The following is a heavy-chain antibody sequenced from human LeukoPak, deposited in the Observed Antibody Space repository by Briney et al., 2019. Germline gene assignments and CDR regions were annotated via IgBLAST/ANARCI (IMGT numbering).Heavy chain of an antibody. CDR3: ARDAPSRIAAGWLDP. D-gene: IGHD6-13*01. V-gene: IGHV5-51*01. J-gene: IGHJ5*02. CDR2: IYPGDSDT. CDR1: GYSFTSYW. Sequence: GESLKISCKGSGYSFTSYWIGWVRQMPGKGLEWMGIIYPGDSDTRYSPSFQGQVTISADKSISTAYLQWSSLKASDTAMYYCARDAPSRIAAGWLDPWGQGTLVTVSS.